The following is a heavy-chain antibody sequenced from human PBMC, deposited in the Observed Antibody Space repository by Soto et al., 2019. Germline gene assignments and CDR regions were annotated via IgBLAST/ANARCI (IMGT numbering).Heavy chain of an antibody. CDR1: GGSISSGGYY. J-gene: IGHJ4*02. Sequence: SETLSLTCTVSGGSISSGGYYGSWIRQHPGKGLEWIGDIYYSGSTYCNPSLKSRVTIAVDTSKNQFSLKLSSVTAADTAVYYCALSGPHYYSNYFDCWGQGTLVTVSS. CDR2: IYYSGST. V-gene: IGHV4-31*03. D-gene: IGHD4-4*01. CDR3: ALSGPHYYSNYFDC.